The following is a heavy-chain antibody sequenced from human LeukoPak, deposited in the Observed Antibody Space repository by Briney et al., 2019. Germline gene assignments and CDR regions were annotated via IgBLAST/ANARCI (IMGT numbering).Heavy chain of an antibody. Sequence: SETLSLTCTVSGGSISSGGYYWSWIRLPPRKGLEWIGEINQKRGSTNYNPSLKSRVTISVDTSKNQFSLKLSSVTAADTAVYYCARELSTSSTAFDMWGQGTMVTVSS. D-gene: IGHD6-6*01. J-gene: IGHJ3*02. CDR1: GGSISSGGYY. V-gene: IGHV4-61*08. CDR2: INQKRGST. CDR3: ARELSTSSTAFDM.